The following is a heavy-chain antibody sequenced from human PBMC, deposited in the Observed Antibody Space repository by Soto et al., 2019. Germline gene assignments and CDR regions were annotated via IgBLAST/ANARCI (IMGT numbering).Heavy chain of an antibody. Sequence: GGSLRLSCAASGLPFNRNGMHWVRQAPGKGLEWVAVIWYDGSKEYYSDSVRGRFTISRDNSKNMLYLQMNSVRVEDTAVYFCARDRSAGNYFYYGMDVWGQGTTVTVSS. CDR3: ARDRSAGNYFYYGMDV. CDR1: GLPFNRNG. D-gene: IGHD1-1*01. CDR2: IWYDGSKE. V-gene: IGHV3-33*01. J-gene: IGHJ6*02.